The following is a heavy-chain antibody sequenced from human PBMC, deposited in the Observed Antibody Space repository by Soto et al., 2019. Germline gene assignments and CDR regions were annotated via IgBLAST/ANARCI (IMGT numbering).Heavy chain of an antibody. CDR2: IVVGSGTA. J-gene: IGHJ4*02. CDR3: ARDRRDYDFWSGYYASNFDY. V-gene: IGHV1-58*01. D-gene: IGHD3-3*01. Sequence: GASVKASCKASGFTFTSSAVQWVRQARGQRLEWIGWIVVGSGTANYAQKFQGRVTITADESTSTAYMELSSLRSEDTAVYYCARDRRDYDFWSGYYASNFDYWGQGTLVTVSS. CDR1: GFTFTSSA.